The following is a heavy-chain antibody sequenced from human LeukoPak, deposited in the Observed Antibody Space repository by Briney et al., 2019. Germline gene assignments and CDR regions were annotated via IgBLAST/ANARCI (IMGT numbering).Heavy chain of an antibody. D-gene: IGHD3-10*01. CDR1: GFAFSSSW. Sequence: SGGSLRLSCAASGFAFSSSWMHWVRQGPGKGLVWVSRIKSDGSSTSYADSVKGRFTISRDNAKNTLYLQMNSLRVEDTAVYYCARDPHGDFRDFFESGGPHDAFDIWGQGTMVTVSS. V-gene: IGHV3-74*01. CDR2: IKSDGSST. J-gene: IGHJ3*02. CDR3: ARDPHGDFRDFFESGGPHDAFDI.